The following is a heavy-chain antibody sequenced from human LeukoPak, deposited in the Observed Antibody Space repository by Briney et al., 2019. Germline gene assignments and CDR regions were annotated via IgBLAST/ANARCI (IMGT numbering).Heavy chain of an antibody. CDR1: GGSISSYY. CDR2: IYYSGST. V-gene: IGHV4-59*01. D-gene: IGHD1-20*01. J-gene: IGHJ4*02. CDR3: ARHSLIGTTPFDY. Sequence: SETLSLTCTVSGGSISSYYWSWIRQPPGKGLEWIGYIYYSGSTNYNPSLKSRVTISVDTSKNQFSLKLSSVTAADTAVYYCARHSLIGTTPFDYWGQGTLVTVPS.